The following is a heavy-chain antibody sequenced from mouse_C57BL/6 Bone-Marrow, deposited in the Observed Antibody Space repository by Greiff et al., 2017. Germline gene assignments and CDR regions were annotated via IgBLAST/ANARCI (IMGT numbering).Heavy chain of an antibody. J-gene: IGHJ2*01. D-gene: IGHD1-1*01. V-gene: IGHV1-69*01. Sequence: VQLQQPGAELVMPGASVKLSCKASGYTFTSYWMHWVKQRPGQGLEWIGEIDPSDSYTNYNQKFKGKSTLTVDKSSSTAYMQLSSLTSEDSAVYYCARGITTVVATRYFDYWGQGTTLTVSS. CDR3: ARGITTVVATRYFDY. CDR2: IDPSDSYT. CDR1: GYTFTSYW.